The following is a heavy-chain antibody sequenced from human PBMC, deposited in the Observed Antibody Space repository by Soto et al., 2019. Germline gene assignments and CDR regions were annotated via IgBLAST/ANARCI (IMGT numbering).Heavy chain of an antibody. D-gene: IGHD2-15*01. Sequence: PXESLRLSCSVSGFTFSNYAMHWVRQAPGKGLEYVSGITSDGDSTWHADSVKDRFTISRDNSKNTLFLQMSSLRVEDTAIYFCVKGNQLLRYYFEFWGPGTLVTVSS. J-gene: IGHJ4*01. CDR1: GFTFSNYA. V-gene: IGHV3-64D*06. CDR3: VKGNQLLRYYFEF. CDR2: ITSDGDST.